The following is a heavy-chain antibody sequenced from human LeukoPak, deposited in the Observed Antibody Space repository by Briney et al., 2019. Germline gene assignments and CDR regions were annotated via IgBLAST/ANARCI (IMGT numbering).Heavy chain of an antibody. CDR3: ARGGSRSYTSSTLDY. Sequence: SETLSLTCTVSGGSISSYYWSWIRQPAGKGLEWIGSVYYSGSTNYNPSLKSRVTISVDTSKNRFSLNLSSVTAADTAVYYCARGGSRSYTSSTLDYWGQGTLVTVSS. CDR2: VYYSGST. CDR1: GGSISSYY. J-gene: IGHJ4*02. D-gene: IGHD6-6*01. V-gene: IGHV4-59*01.